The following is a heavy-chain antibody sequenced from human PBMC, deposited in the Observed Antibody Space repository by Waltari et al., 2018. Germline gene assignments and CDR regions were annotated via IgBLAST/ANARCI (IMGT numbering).Heavy chain of an antibody. CDR2: IYSGGRT. D-gene: IGHD3-3*01. J-gene: IGHJ6*02. V-gene: IGHV3-53*01. CDR1: GFTVSSNY. CDR3: ARGRTIFGVVKYYYYGMDV. Sequence: EVQLVESGGGLIQPGGSLRLSCAASGFTVSSNYMSWVRQAPGKGLEWVSVIYSGGRTYYADSVKGRFTISRDNSKNTLYLQMNSLRAEDTAVYYCARGRTIFGVVKYYYYGMDVWGQGTTVTVSS.